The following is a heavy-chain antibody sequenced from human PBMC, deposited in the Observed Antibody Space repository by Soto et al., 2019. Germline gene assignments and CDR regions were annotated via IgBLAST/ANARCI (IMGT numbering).Heavy chain of an antibody. CDR2: IYFSGAT. CDR3: VRVHADDSSGYYLDY. Sequence: QVQLQEAGPGLVKPSETLALNCSVSGASVSSGDYYWSWIRQPPGKGLEWIGYIYFSGATSYDPSLKRRVSISIDTFKTHFSLKLKSVTAADTAVYYCVRVHADDSSGYYLDYWGQGLLVSVSS. J-gene: IGHJ4*02. CDR1: GASVSSGDYY. D-gene: IGHD3-22*01. V-gene: IGHV4-61*03.